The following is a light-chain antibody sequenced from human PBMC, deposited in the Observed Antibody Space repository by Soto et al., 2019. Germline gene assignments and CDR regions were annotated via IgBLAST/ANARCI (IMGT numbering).Light chain of an antibody. CDR3: SSYTSSSTLAVV. V-gene: IGLV2-14*01. CDR1: SSDVGGYNY. CDR2: EVS. J-gene: IGLJ2*01. Sequence: QSVLTQPASVSGSPGQSITISCTGTSSDVGGYNYVSWYQQHPGKAPKLMIYEVSNRPSGVSNRFSGSKSGNTASLTISGLRAEDEADYYCSSYTSSSTLAVVFGGGTKLPVL.